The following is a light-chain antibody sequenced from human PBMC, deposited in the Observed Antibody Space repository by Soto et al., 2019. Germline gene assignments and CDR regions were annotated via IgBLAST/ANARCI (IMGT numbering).Light chain of an antibody. J-gene: IGLJ3*02. CDR3: GTWDSSLSAGV. CDR1: NSDVGAYPY. V-gene: IGLV2-14*03. CDR2: EVA. Sequence: QSALTQPASVSGSPGQSITISCTGTNSDVGAYPYVSWYQQHPGNAPKLLIYEVADRPSGVSDRFSGSKSGNTASLTISALQAEDEAVYYCGTWDSSLSAGVFGGGTKVTVL.